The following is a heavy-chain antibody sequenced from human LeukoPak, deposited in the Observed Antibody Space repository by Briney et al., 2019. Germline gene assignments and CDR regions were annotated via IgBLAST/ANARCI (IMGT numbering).Heavy chain of an antibody. Sequence: SETLSLTCTVSGGSISSYYWSWIRQPPGKGLEWIGYIYYSGSTNYNPSLKSRVTISVDTSKNQFSLKLSSVTAADTAVYYCARETYYGSGSYFIDYWGQGTLVTVSS. CDR2: IYYSGST. CDR1: GGSISSYY. D-gene: IGHD3-10*01. J-gene: IGHJ4*02. V-gene: IGHV4-59*12. CDR3: ARETYYGSGSYFIDY.